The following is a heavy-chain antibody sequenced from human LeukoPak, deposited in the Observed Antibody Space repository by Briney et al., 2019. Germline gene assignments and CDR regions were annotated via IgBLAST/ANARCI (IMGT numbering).Heavy chain of an antibody. J-gene: IGHJ4*02. V-gene: IGHV3-30*02. D-gene: IGHD5-24*01. CDR1: GFTFSSYG. CDR3: AKGRVEMATILNY. Sequence: GGSLRLSCAAPGFTFSSYGMHWVRQAPGKGLEWVAFIRYDGSNKYYADSVKGRFTISRDNSKNTLYLQMNSLRAEDTAVYYCAKGRVEMATILNYWGQGTLVTVSS. CDR2: IRYDGSNK.